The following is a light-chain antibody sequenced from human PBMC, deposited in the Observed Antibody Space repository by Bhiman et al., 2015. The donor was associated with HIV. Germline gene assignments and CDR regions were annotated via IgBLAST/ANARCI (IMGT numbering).Light chain of an antibody. CDR2: AND. V-gene: IGLV6-57*01. CDR3: QSYDVSNRVI. J-gene: IGLJ2*01. Sequence: LTQPASVSGSPGQSITISCNRTSGTFVSTSVQWYQQRPGSSPTILIFANDQRPSEVPDRFSGSVDTSSDSASLSISGLQTEDEADYYCQSYDVSNRVIFGGGTKLTVL. CDR1: SGTFVSTS.